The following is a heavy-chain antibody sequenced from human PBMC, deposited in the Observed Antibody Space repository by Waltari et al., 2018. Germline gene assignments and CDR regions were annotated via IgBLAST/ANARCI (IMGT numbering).Heavy chain of an antibody. CDR3: AKDDYGDEYFQH. D-gene: IGHD4-17*01. V-gene: IGHV3-30*18. CDR1: GYILCDYS. J-gene: IGHJ1*01. Sequence: QVQLVESGGDVVQPGRSLRLSCTASGYILCDYSLHWVRQAPGKGLEWVALISYDGMNTKYTSSVEGRFTISRDNTKNTLFLQMNSLRVDDTAVYYCAKDDYGDEYFQHWGQGTLLIVSS. CDR2: ISYDGMNT.